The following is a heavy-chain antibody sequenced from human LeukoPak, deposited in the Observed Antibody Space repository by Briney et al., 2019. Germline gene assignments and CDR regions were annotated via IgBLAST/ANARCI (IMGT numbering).Heavy chain of an antibody. CDR1: GFTFSNAW. D-gene: IGHD3-10*01. CDR2: IKSKTDGGTT. Sequence: GGSLRLSCAASGFTFSNAWMSWVRQAPGKGLEWVGRIKSKTDGGTTDYAAPVKGRFTISRDDSRNRLYLQMESLKTDDTAVYYCTTTLWFGELPYINWGQGTLVTVSS. V-gene: IGHV3-15*01. J-gene: IGHJ4*02. CDR3: TTTLWFGELPYIN.